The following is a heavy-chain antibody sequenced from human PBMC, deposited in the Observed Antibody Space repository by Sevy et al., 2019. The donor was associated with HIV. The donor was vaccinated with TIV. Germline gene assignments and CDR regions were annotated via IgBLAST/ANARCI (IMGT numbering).Heavy chain of an antibody. CDR1: GGTFSKYA. J-gene: IGHJ6*02. CDR2: IIPIFGTA. CDR3: ARDRGFSSTSEYGMDV. D-gene: IGHD2-2*01. V-gene: IGHV1-69*13. Sequence: ASVKVSCKASGGTFSKYAITWVRQAPGQGLEWMGGIIPIFGTANYAQKFQGRVTITADESTSTAYMELSSLRSEDTAVYYCARDRGFSSTSEYGMDVWGQGTMVTVSS.